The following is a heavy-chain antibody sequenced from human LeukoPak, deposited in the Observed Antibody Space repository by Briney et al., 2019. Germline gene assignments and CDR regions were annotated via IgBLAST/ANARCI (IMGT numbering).Heavy chain of an antibody. CDR1: GFNFSSYA. CDR3: AKDGQLSY. Sequence: AGGSLRLSCAGSGFNFSSYAMSWVRQAPGKGLEWVSVITGSGGSTYYADSVKGRFTISRDNSKNTLYLQMNSLRDEDTAIYYCAKDGQLSYWGQGTLVTVSS. CDR2: ITGSGGST. D-gene: IGHD6-6*01. J-gene: IGHJ4*02. V-gene: IGHV3-23*01.